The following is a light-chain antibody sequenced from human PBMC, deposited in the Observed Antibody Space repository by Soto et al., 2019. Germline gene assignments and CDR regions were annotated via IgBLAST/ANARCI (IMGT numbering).Light chain of an antibody. V-gene: IGKV3-20*01. CDR1: QSINTRY. CDR2: ATS. Sequence: EIVLTQSPGPLSLSPGERATLSCRASQSINTRYSAWYQQKPGQPPSPLIYATSSRAPGIPDRFSGSGSGTDFTLTISRLEPEDFAVYYCQQYDDSARYKFGQGTNL. CDR3: QQYDDSARYK. J-gene: IGKJ2*01.